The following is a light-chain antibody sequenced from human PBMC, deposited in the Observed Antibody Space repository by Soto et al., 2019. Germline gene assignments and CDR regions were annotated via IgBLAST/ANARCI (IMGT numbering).Light chain of an antibody. CDR2: DAS. CDR1: QSVGGY. V-gene: IGKV3-11*01. J-gene: IGKJ1*01. CDR3: XXXXXWPWT. Sequence: EIVLTQSPATLSLSPGERATLSCRASQSVGGYLAWYQHKPGQAPRLLIYDASNRATGIPARFSGSGSGTDFTLTISSLEPEXXXXXXXXXXXXWPWTFGQGTKVEIK.